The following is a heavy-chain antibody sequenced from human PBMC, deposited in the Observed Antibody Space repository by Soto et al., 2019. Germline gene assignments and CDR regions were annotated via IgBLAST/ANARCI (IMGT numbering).Heavy chain of an antibody. CDR3: ARVAPSQLWLPFDY. Sequence: QVQLVQSGAEVKKPGSSVKVSCKASGGPFRSYAISWVRQAPGQGLEGMGGIIPIFGTANYAQKFQGIVTITADESTSTAYMELSSLRFEDTAVYYCARVAPSQLWLPFDYWGQGTLVTVSS. V-gene: IGHV1-69*01. J-gene: IGHJ4*02. D-gene: IGHD5-18*01. CDR1: GGPFRSYA. CDR2: IIPIFGTA.